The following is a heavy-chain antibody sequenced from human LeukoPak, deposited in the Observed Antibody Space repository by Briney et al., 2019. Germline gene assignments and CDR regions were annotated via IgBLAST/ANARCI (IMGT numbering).Heavy chain of an antibody. CDR2: IYYSGST. V-gene: IGHV4-59*01. CDR3: ASRSSIWSGYQDTLYYFDS. D-gene: IGHD3-3*01. Sequence: PSETLSLTCTVSGGSISSYYWSWIRPPPGKRLELIGHIYYSGSTNYNPSLKSRVTISVDTSKNQFSLKLSSVTAADTAGYYCASRSSIWSGYQDTLYYFDSWGQGTLVTVSS. CDR1: GGSISSYY. J-gene: IGHJ4*02.